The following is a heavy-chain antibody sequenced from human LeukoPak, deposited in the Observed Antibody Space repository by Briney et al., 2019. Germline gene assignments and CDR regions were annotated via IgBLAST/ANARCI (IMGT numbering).Heavy chain of an antibody. D-gene: IGHD3-22*01. Sequence: GGSLRLSCAASGFTFSSYSMNWVRQAPGKGLEWVSSISSSSSYIYYADSVKGRFTISRDNAKNSLYLQMNSLRAEDTAVYYCARDSTYYYDSSGYYPIDYWGQGTLVTVSS. J-gene: IGHJ4*02. CDR1: GFTFSSYS. V-gene: IGHV3-21*01. CDR2: ISSSSSYI. CDR3: ARDSTYYYDSSGYYPIDY.